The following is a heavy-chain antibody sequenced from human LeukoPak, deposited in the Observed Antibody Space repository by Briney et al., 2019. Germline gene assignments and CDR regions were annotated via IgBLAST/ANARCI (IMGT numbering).Heavy chain of an antibody. CDR2: IFYSGST. J-gene: IGHJ4*02. CDR1: GGSISSYY. D-gene: IGHD6-19*01. Sequence: KSSETLSLTCTVSGGSISSYYWTWVRQPPGKGLEWIGYIFYSGSTNYNPSLKSRVTISVDTSKNQFSLKLTSVTAADTAVYYCARVLSYYSSGWYMGGDYWGQGTLVTVSS. V-gene: IGHV4-59*01. CDR3: ARVLSYYSSGWYMGGDY.